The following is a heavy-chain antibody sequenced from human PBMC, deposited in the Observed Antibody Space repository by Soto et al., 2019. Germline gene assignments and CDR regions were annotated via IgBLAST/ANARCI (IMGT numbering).Heavy chain of an antibody. CDR2: ISTAVGAT. J-gene: IGHJ4*02. D-gene: IGHD6-13*01. CDR1: GFTFSNHA. Sequence: GGSLRLSCAVSGFTFSNHAMSWVRQAPGKGLEWVSAISTAVGATYYADSVKGRFTISRDDSNNTLFLQMSSLRAEDTAVYYCEKDRNAAARNFDYWGQGTLVTVSS. CDR3: EKDRNAAARNFDY. V-gene: IGHV3-23*01.